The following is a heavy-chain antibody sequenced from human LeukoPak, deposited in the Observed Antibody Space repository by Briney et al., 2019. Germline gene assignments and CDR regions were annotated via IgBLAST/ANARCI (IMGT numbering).Heavy chain of an antibody. CDR2: ISYDGSNE. Sequence: GGSLRLSCAASGFTFSTYGMHWVRQAPGKGLEWVAVISYDGSNEYYADSVKGRFTISRDNSKDTLFLQMNSLRAEDTAVYYCARADAMIVVDWGQGTLVTVSS. V-gene: IGHV3-30*03. CDR3: ARADAMIVVD. CDR1: GFTFSTYG. J-gene: IGHJ4*02. D-gene: IGHD3-22*01.